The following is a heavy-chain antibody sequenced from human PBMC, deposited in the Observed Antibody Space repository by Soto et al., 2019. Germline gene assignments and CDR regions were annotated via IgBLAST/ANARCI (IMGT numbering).Heavy chain of an antibody. V-gene: IGHV3-23*01. CDR3: ARGEIILGVTNWYFDL. CDR2: ISGSGGSA. J-gene: IGHJ2*01. Sequence: GGSLRLSCAASGFTFTIYVMTWVRQAPGKGLEWVSTISGSGGSAYYADSVKGRFTFSRDNSKNTLYLQMNSLRAEDTAVYYCARGEIILGVTNWYFDLWGRGTLVTVSS. CDR1: GFTFTIYV. D-gene: IGHD1-26*01.